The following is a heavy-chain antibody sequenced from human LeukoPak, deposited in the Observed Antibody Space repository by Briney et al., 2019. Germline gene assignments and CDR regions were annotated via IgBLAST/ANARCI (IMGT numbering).Heavy chain of an antibody. CDR3: ARAPYGSGSYYNSPFDY. Sequence: SVKVSCKASGGTFSSYAISWVRQAPGQGLEWMGRIIPIFGTANYAQKFQGRVTITTNEYTSTAYMELSSLRSEDTAVYYCARAPYGSGSYYNSPFDYWGQGTLVTVSS. V-gene: IGHV1-69*05. D-gene: IGHD3-10*01. CDR1: GGTFSSYA. J-gene: IGHJ4*02. CDR2: IIPIFGTA.